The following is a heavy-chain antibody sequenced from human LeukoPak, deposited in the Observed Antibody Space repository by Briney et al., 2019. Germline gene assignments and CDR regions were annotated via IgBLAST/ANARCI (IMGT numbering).Heavy chain of an antibody. CDR1: GYTFTDSY. D-gene: IGHD3-10*01. J-gene: IGHJ4*02. CDR3: VRSPIGASAY. V-gene: IGHV1-2*02. CDR2: ISPNNGYT. Sequence: ASVKVSCKPSGYTFTDSYIHWVRQAPAVELQWMGWISPNNGYTKYAEDFQDRVTMTRDTSISTAYMELTGLTPDDTAVYYCVRSPIGASAYWGRGTLVTVSS.